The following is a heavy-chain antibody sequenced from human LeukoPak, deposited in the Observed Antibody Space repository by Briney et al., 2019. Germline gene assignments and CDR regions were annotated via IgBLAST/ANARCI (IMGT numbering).Heavy chain of an antibody. CDR2: IYSGGST. Sequence: GGSLRLFCAASGFTLSSNEMSWGRQAPGKGLEWVSVIYSGGSTYYADSVKGRFTISRDNSKNTLYLQMNSLRAEDTAVYYCARYYGGNSGPLDYWGQGTLVTVSS. D-gene: IGHD4-23*01. CDR1: GFTLSSNE. V-gene: IGHV3-53*01. J-gene: IGHJ4*02. CDR3: ARYYGGNSGPLDY.